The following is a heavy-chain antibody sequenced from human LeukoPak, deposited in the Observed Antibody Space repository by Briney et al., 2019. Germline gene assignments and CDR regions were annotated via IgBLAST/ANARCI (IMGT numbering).Heavy chain of an antibody. Sequence: GGSLRLSCAASGFTFSSYAMHWVRQAPGKGLEWVAVISYDGSNKYYADSVKGRFTISRDNSKNTLYLQMNSLRAEDTAVYYCAREHRSVTKDYWGQGTLVTVSS. D-gene: IGHD4-17*01. V-gene: IGHV3-30*04. CDR2: ISYDGSNK. CDR3: AREHRSVTKDY. CDR1: GFTFSSYA. J-gene: IGHJ4*02.